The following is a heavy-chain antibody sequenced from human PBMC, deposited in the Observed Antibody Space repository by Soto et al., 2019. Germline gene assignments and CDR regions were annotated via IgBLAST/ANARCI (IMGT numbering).Heavy chain of an antibody. Sequence: SETLSLTCTVSGGSISSYYWSWIRQPPGKGLEWIGYIYYSGSTNYNPSLKSRVTISVDTSKNQFSLKLSSVTAADTAVYYCARELGYYYGMDVWGQGTTVTVSS. J-gene: IGHJ6*02. CDR3: ARELGYYYGMDV. CDR1: GGSISSYY. V-gene: IGHV4-59*01. CDR2: IYYSGST.